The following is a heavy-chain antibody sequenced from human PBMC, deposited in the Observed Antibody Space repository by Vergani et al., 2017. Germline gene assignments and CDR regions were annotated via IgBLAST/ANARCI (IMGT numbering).Heavy chain of an antibody. D-gene: IGHD3-22*01. Sequence: QVQLVQSGAEVKKPGSSVKVSCKASGGTFSSYAISWVRQAPAQGLWWIGGIIPIFGTANYAQRFQGSFPITADESTSTAYMELSSLRSEDTAVYYCARSTDLYYDRSGSKYYFDYWGEGTLVTVAS. V-gene: IGHV1-69*01. J-gene: IGHJ4*02. CDR2: IIPIFGTA. CDR3: ARSTDLYYDRSGSKYYFDY. CDR1: GGTFSSYA.